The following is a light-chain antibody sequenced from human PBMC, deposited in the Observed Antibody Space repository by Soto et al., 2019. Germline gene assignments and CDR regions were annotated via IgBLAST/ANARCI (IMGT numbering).Light chain of an antibody. CDR3: QQYGSSPRT. CDR1: QSVSGSY. CDR2: GAS. V-gene: IGKV3-20*01. J-gene: IGKJ1*01. Sequence: EIVLTQSPGTLSLSPGDRATLSCRASQSVSGSYLAWYQQRHGQAPSLLIYGASIRATGIPARISGSGSGTDFTLTISRLEPEDFAVYYCQQYGSSPRTFGQGTKVEIK.